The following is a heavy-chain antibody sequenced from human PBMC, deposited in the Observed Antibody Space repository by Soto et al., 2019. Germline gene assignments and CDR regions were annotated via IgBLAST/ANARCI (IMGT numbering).Heavy chain of an antibody. Sequence: RLSGARPVWYYSNYAMGWVRQTKGKGLEWVSSISYSGSSTHYADSVKGRFTISRDKSKSTLYLQMNSLRAEDTALYYCAKDYSNPIYNYYMDVWGWGTTVTVSS. J-gene: IGHJ6*03. D-gene: IGHD4-4*01. CDR1: VWYYSNYA. V-gene: IGHV3-23*01. CDR3: AKDYSNPIYNYYMDV. CDR2: ISYSGSST.